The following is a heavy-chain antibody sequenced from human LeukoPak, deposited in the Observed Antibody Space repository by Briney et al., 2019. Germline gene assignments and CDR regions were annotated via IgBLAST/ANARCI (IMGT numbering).Heavy chain of an antibody. CDR2: IPSSSGNI. CDR3: VRIPNNAGFPNWFDP. J-gene: IGHJ5*02. D-gene: IGHD3-9*01. Sequence: KTGGSLTLSRAPSGSSFTYSTIKWVRLPPGKGLEWVSSIPSSSGNIYYSDSGRGRFTVSRDNAKNSLYLQMNSLIAEDSAVYYCVRIPNNAGFPNWFDPWGQGTLVSVSS. CDR1: GSSFTYST. V-gene: IGHV3-21*01.